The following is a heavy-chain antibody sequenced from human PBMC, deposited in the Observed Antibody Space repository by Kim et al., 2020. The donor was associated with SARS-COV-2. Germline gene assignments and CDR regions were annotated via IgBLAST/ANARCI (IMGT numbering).Heavy chain of an antibody. Sequence: YSQGLTGRFVFSLDTSVSTAYLQISSLKAEDTAVYYCARVPQLLGNWFDPWGQGTLVTVSS. D-gene: IGHD2-2*01. CDR3: ARVPQLLGNWFDP. V-gene: IGHV7-4-1*02. J-gene: IGHJ5*02.